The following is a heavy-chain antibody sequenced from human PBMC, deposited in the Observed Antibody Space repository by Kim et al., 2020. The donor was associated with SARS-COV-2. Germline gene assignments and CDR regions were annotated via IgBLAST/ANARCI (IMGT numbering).Heavy chain of an antibody. D-gene: IGHD3-16*01. CDR1: GFTFSNFA. Sequence: GGSLRLSCAASGFTFSNFAVNWVRQAPGKGLEWVSVSGSSGSTFYADSVKGRFTISRDNSKNTPDLQMNSVRAEDTAVYYCARMISGRYFDYWGQGTLVT. CDR3: ARMISGRYFDY. J-gene: IGHJ4*02. V-gene: IGHV3-23*01. CDR2: SGSSGST.